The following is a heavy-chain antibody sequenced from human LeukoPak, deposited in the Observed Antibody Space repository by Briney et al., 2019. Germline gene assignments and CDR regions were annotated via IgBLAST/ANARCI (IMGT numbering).Heavy chain of an antibody. Sequence: GRSLRLSCAASGFTFSTYAMSWVRQAAGKGLEWVSLISGSGGGTYYADSVKGRFTISRDNSKNTLYLQLNSLRVEDTAVYYCAKNRGAGSHYYYHMNVWGKGTTVTASS. V-gene: IGHV3-23*01. CDR3: AKNRGAGSHYYYHMNV. J-gene: IGHJ6*03. CDR1: GFTFSTYA. D-gene: IGHD1-26*01. CDR2: ISGSGGGT.